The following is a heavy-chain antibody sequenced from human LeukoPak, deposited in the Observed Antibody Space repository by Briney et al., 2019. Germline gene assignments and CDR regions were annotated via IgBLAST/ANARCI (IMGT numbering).Heavy chain of an antibody. CDR1: GGSFSDYY. J-gene: IGHJ4*02. D-gene: IGHD3/OR15-3a*01. Sequence: ETLSLTCAVYGGSFSDYYWSWIRQPPGKGLEWVSSISGSGDDTYYADSVQGRFTISRDNSKNTVYLQMNSLRAEDTALHYCAKGSDSSAWTLFDNWGQGTLVTVSS. V-gene: IGHV3-23*01. CDR2: ISGSGDDT. CDR3: AKGSDSSAWTLFDN.